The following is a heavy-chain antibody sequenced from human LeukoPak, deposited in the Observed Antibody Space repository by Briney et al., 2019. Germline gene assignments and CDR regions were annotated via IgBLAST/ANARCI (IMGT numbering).Heavy chain of an antibody. CDR1: GFTFSSYA. CDR3: AKSGDYGYWYFDL. Sequence: GGSLRLSCAASGFTFSSYAMSWVRQAPGKGLEWVSVISNSAGSTFYADSVKGRFTISRDNFKNTLYLQMNSLRAEDTAVYYCAKSGDYGYWYFDLWGRGTLVTVSS. V-gene: IGHV3-23*01. CDR2: ISNSAGST. D-gene: IGHD4-17*01. J-gene: IGHJ2*01.